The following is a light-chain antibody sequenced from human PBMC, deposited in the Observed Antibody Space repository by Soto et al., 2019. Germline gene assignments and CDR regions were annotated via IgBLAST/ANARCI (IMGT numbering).Light chain of an antibody. J-gene: IGKJ5*01. V-gene: IGKV3-20*01. Sequence: ESVLTQSPATVPSFPGDRAPLSFGASQYINTRLAWYQHRPGQAPRLLISTASSRATGIPDRFSGSGSGTDFTLTISRLEPEDFAVYYCHQYGSSPHTFGQGTRLAI. CDR1: QYINTR. CDR3: HQYGSSPHT. CDR2: TAS.